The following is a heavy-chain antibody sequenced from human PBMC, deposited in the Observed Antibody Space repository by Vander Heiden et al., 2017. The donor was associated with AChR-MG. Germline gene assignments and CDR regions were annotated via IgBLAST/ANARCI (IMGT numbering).Heavy chain of an antibody. J-gene: IGHJ4*02. D-gene: IGHD1-26*01. CDR1: GFTFDDYA. CDR2: ISWNSGSI. Sequence: EVQLVESGGGLVQPGRSLRLSCAASGFTFDDYAMHWVRQAPGKGLEWVSGISWNSGSIGYADSVKGRVTISRDNAKNSLYLQMNSLRAEDTALYYCAKARGSYEYYFDYWGQGTLVTVSS. V-gene: IGHV3-9*01. CDR3: AKARGSYEYYFDY.